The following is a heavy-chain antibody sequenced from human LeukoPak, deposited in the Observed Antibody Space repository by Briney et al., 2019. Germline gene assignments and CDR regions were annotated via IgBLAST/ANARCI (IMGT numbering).Heavy chain of an antibody. D-gene: IGHD6-19*01. Sequence: PGGSLRLSCTASGFTFGDYAMSWVRQAPGKGLEWVSSISSSSSYIYYADSVKGRFTISRDNAKNSLYLQMNSLRAEDTAVYYCAREGLYSSGWYAFDIWGQGTMVTVSS. J-gene: IGHJ3*02. CDR3: AREGLYSSGWYAFDI. CDR2: ISSSSSYI. V-gene: IGHV3-21*01. CDR1: GFTFGDYA.